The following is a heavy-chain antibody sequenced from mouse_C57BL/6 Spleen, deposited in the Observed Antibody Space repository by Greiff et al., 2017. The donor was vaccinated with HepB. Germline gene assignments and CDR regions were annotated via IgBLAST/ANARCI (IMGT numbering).Heavy chain of an antibody. CDR1: GYTFTSYW. V-gene: IGHV1-55*01. Sequence: QVQLQQPGAELVKPGASVKMSCQASGYTFTSYWITWVKPRPGQGLEWIGDIYPGSGSTNYNEKFKSKATLTVDTSSSTAYMQLSSLTSEDSAVYYCARETTRVPTYWGQGTLVTVSA. J-gene: IGHJ3*01. D-gene: IGHD2-12*01. CDR2: IYPGSGST. CDR3: ARETTRVPTY.